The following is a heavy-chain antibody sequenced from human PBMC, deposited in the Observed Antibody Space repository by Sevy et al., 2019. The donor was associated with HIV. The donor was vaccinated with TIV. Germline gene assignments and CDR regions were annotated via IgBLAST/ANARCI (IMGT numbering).Heavy chain of an antibody. CDR2: ITGSGTGSAGSGGST. CDR3: AIFYSYGSGTDYNGMDV. CDR1: GFTFSMYA. V-gene: IGHV3-23*01. D-gene: IGHD3-10*01. Sequence: GGSLRLSCAASGFTFSMYAMSWVRQAPGKGLEWVSGITGSGTGSAGSGGSTHYADSVKGRFTVSRDNSKNTLYLQMNSLRAEDTAVYYCAIFYSYGSGTDYNGMDVWGQRTTVTVSS. J-gene: IGHJ6*02.